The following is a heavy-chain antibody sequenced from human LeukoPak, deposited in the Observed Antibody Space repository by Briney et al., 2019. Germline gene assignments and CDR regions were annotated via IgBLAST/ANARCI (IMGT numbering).Heavy chain of an antibody. Sequence: ASVKVSCKASGYTFTGYNMHWVRQAPGQGLEWMGWINPNSGGTNYAQKFQGRVTMTRDTSISTAYMELSRLRSDDTAVYYCARTYYDFWSGYPNWFDPWGQGTLVTVSS. J-gene: IGHJ5*02. CDR1: GYTFTGYN. CDR3: ARTYYDFWSGYPNWFDP. CDR2: INPNSGGT. V-gene: IGHV1-2*02. D-gene: IGHD3-3*01.